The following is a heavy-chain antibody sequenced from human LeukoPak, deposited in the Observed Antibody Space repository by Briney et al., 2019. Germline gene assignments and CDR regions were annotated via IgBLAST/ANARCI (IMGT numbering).Heavy chain of an antibody. Sequence: QPGRSLRLSCTASGLPYGSTAMHWVRQAPGKGLEWVSGIQRDGTSPTYADSVKGRFIISRDNAKGSVYLQMNILRAEDTAVYYCSRGHYGPDYWGQGTLVTVSS. V-gene: IGHV3-74*01. D-gene: IGHD3-16*01. CDR1: GLPYGSTA. J-gene: IGHJ4*02. CDR2: IQRDGTSP. CDR3: SRGHYGPDY.